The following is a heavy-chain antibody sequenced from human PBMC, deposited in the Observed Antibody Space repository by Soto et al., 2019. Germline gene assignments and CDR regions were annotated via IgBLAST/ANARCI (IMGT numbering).Heavy chain of an antibody. CDR2: IYHSGST. J-gene: IGHJ4*02. Sequence: QLQLQESGSGLVKPSQTLSLTCAVSGGSISSGGYSWSWIRQPPGKGLEWIGYIYHSGSTYYNPSLKSRVTISVERSKNQFSLTLSSVTAADTAVYYCARAGGLGAVAADYWGQGTLVTVSS. V-gene: IGHV4-30-2*01. D-gene: IGHD6-19*01. CDR3: ARAGGLGAVAADY. CDR1: GGSISSGGYS.